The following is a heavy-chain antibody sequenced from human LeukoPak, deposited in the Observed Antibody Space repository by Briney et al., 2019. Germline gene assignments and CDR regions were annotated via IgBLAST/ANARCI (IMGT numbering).Heavy chain of an antibody. Sequence: SETLSLTCTVSGGSISSYYWSWIRQPPGKGLEWIGYISDNGSTNYNPSLKSRVTISVDTSKNQFSLKLTSVTAAGTAVYYCARLAGSWNWFDPWGQGTLVTVSS. CDR2: ISDNGST. CDR1: GGSISSYY. J-gene: IGHJ5*02. CDR3: ARLAGSWNWFDP. V-gene: IGHV4-59*01. D-gene: IGHD6-13*01.